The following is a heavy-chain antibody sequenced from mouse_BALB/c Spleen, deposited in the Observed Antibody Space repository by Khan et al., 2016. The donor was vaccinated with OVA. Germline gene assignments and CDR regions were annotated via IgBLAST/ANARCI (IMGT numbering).Heavy chain of an antibody. D-gene: IGHD2-2*01. CDR1: DFSIASEYA. J-gene: IGHJ4*01. Sequence: EVQLQESGPGLVKPSQSLFLTCTVTDFSIASEYAWNWIRQFPGNKLEWMGYISYSGSTSYNPSLKSRISITRDTSKNQFFLRFNSVTTADTATYFCARSVYYFYAYSMDYWGQGTSVTVSS. V-gene: IGHV3-2*02. CDR3: ARSVYYFYAYSMDY. CDR2: ISYSGST.